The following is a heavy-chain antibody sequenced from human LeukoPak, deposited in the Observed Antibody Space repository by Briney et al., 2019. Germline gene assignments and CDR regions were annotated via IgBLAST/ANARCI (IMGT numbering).Heavy chain of an antibody. J-gene: IGHJ4*02. V-gene: IGHV5-51*01. CDR1: GYSFINYW. Sequence: GESLKISCKGSGYSFINYWIGWVRQMPGKGREWMAIIYPGDSDTKYSPSFQGQVTISADKSITTAYLQWSSLKASDTAMYYCAILSSGWYYFDYWGQGTPVTVSS. CDR2: IYPGDSDT. D-gene: IGHD6-19*01. CDR3: AILSSGWYYFDY.